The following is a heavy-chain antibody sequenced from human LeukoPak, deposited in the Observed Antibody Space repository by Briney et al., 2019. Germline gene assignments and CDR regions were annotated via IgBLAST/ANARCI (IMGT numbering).Heavy chain of an antibody. Sequence: PGGSLRLSCAASGFTFSDYYMSWIRQAPGKGLEWVSYISSSGTTIYYADSVKGRFTISRDNAKNSLYLQMNSLRAEDTAVYYCVRVEVRAKKYYFDYWGQGTLVTVSS. CDR3: VRVEVRAKKYYFDY. J-gene: IGHJ4*02. V-gene: IGHV3-11*01. CDR2: ISSSGTTI. D-gene: IGHD2-2*01. CDR1: GFTFSDYY.